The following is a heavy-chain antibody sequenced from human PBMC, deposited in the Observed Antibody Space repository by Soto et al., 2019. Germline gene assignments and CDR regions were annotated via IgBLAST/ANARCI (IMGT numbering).Heavy chain of an antibody. Sequence: ALVKVSCKASGYTFTGYYMHWVRQAPGQGLEWMGWINPNSGGTNYAQRFQGWVTMTRYTSISTAYMELSRLRSDDTAVYYCARVDTAMIGAFDIWGQGTMVTVSS. J-gene: IGHJ3*02. CDR1: GYTFTGYY. CDR2: INPNSGGT. V-gene: IGHV1-2*04. CDR3: ARVDTAMIGAFDI. D-gene: IGHD5-18*01.